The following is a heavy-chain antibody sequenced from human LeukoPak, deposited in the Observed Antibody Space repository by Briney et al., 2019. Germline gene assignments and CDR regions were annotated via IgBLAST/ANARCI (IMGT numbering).Heavy chain of an antibody. Sequence: PSETLSLTCTVSGGSISGNYWSWIRQPPGQGLEWIAYIHSSGYTNYSPSLKSRVTISVDTSNNQFSLKVTSVTAADTAMYYCTKRQGPTSGSYDYFDPWGQGALVTVSS. V-gene: IGHV4-4*09. CDR2: IHSSGYT. J-gene: IGHJ5*02. CDR1: GGSISGNY. D-gene: IGHD1-26*01. CDR3: TKRQGPTSGSYDYFDP.